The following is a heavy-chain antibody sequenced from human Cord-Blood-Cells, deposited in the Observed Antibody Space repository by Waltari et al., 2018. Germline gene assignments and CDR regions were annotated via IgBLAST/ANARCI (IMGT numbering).Heavy chain of an antibody. J-gene: IGHJ3*02. CDR1: GYTFTGYY. Sequence: QVQLVQSGAEVKKPGASVKVSCKASGYTFTGYYMHWVRQAPGQGLEWMGWINPNRGGTNYAQKCQGRVTMTRDTSISTSYMELSRLRSDDTAVYYCARDPIVYYGSGSYYNAFDIWGQGTMVTVSS. V-gene: IGHV1-2*02. CDR3: ARDPIVYYGSGSYYNAFDI. D-gene: IGHD3-10*01. CDR2: INPNRGGT.